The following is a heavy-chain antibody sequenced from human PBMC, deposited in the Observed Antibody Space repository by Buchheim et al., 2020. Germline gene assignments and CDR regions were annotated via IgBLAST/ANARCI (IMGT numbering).Heavy chain of an antibody. CDR3: ARGVAYDSTCYSPFPLFDI. D-gene: IGHD3-22*01. CDR2: IYPSGST. CDR1: GDSINNYY. J-gene: IGHJ3*02. Sequence: QAQLQESGPGLVKPSETLSLTCSVSGDSINNYYWNWIRQPPGKGLEWIGYIYPSGSTNYNPSLKSRVTISLDTSKNQFSLNLKSVTAADTAVYYCARGVAYDSTCYSPFPLFDIWGQGT. V-gene: IGHV4-59*01.